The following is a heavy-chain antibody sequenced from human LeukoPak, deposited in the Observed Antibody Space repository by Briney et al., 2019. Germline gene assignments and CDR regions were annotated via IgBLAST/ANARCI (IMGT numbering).Heavy chain of an antibody. V-gene: IGHV3-15*01. J-gene: IGHJ4*02. CDR1: GFTFSNVW. CDR2: IKSKTDGGTT. CDR3: TTRGVSFTIFGVVPDY. D-gene: IGHD3-3*01. Sequence: GGSLRLSCAASGFTFSNVWMSWVRQAPGKGLEWVGRIKSKTDGGTTDYAAPVKGRFTISRDDSKNTLYLQMNSLKTEDTAVYYWTTRGVSFTIFGVVPDYWGQGTLVTVSS.